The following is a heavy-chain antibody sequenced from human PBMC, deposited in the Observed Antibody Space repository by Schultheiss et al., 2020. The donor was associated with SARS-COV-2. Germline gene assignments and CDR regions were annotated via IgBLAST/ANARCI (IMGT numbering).Heavy chain of an antibody. CDR2: IYYSGST. CDR1: GGSISSYY. D-gene: IGHD3-10*01. Sequence: SETLSLTCTVSGGSISSYYWSWIRQPPGKGLEWIGSIYYSGSTYYNPSLKSRVTISVDTSKNQFSLKLSSVTAADTAVYYCARGRARGDAFDIWGQGTMVT. CDR3: ARGRARGDAFDI. J-gene: IGHJ3*02. V-gene: IGHV4-59*12.